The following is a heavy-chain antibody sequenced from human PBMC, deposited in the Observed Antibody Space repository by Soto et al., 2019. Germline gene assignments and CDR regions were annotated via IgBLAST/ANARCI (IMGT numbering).Heavy chain of an antibody. Sequence: EVRLVESGGGLVQPGGSLRLYCAASGFTFSSYWMHWVRQAPGKGLVWVSRINSDGSSTTYVDSVKGRFTISRDSAKNMMYLQMNSLTAEDTALYYCARGGDDYGDYWGQGTLVTVSS. J-gene: IGHJ4*02. CDR3: ARGGDDYGDY. V-gene: IGHV3-74*01. CDR1: GFTFSSYW. CDR2: INSDGSST.